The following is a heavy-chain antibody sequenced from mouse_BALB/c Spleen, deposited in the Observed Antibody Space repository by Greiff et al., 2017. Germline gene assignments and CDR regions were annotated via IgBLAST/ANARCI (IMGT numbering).Heavy chain of an antibody. Sequence: QVQLQQSGAELAKPGASVKMSCKASGYTFTSYWMHWVKQRPGQGLEWIGYINPSTGYTEYNQKFKDKATLTADKSSSTAYMQLSSLTSEDSAVYYCAREGWNPEDYYAMDYWGQGTSVTVSS. CDR2: INPSTGYT. V-gene: IGHV1-7*01. J-gene: IGHJ4*01. CDR1: GYTFTSYW. D-gene: IGHD2-3*01. CDR3: AREGWNPEDYYAMDY.